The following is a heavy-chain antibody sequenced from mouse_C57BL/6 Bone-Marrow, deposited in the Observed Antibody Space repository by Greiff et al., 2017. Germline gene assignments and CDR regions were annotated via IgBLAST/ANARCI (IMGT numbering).Heavy chain of an antibody. Sequence: QVQLQQSGPELVKPGASVKISCKASGYAFSSSWMNWVKQRPGKGLEWIGRIYPGDGDTNYNGKFKGKATLTADKSSSTAYMQLSSLTSEDSAVYFCAREGKVGDYWGQGTTLTVSS. CDR1: GYAFSSSW. CDR2: IYPGDGDT. D-gene: IGHD3-3*01. V-gene: IGHV1-82*01. J-gene: IGHJ2*01. CDR3: AREGKVGDY.